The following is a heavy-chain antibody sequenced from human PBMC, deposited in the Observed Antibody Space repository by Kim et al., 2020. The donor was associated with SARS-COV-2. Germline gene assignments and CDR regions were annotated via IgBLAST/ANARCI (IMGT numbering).Heavy chain of an antibody. J-gene: IGHJ5*02. CDR3: AKASPAEVRGLGWFDP. CDR1: GFTFSSYA. CDR2: ISGSGGST. D-gene: IGHD3-10*01. V-gene: IGHV3-23*01. Sequence: GGSLRLSCAASGFTFSSYAMSWVRQAPGKGLEWVSAISGSGGSTYYADSVKGRFTISRDNSKNTLYLQMNSLRAEDTAVYYCAKASPAEVRGLGWFDPWGQGTLVTVSS.